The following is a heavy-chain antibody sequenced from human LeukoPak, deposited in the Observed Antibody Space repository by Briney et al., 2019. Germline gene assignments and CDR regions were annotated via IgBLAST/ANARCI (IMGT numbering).Heavy chain of an antibody. V-gene: IGHV5-51*01. CDR2: IYPGDSDT. CDR3: ARGYCSSTSCYAPYYGMDV. CDR1: GYSFTSYW. J-gene: IGHJ6*04. Sequence: GESLKITCKGSGYSFTSYWSGWVRQMPGKGLEWMGIIYPGDSDTRYSPSFQGQVTISADKSISTAYLQWSSLKASDTAMYYCARGYCSSTSCYAPYYGMDVWGKGTTVTVSS. D-gene: IGHD2-2*01.